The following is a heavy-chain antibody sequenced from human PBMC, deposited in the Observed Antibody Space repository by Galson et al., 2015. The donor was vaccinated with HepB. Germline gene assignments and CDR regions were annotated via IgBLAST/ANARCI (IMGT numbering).Heavy chain of an antibody. CDR1: GYSFTNYW. Sequence: QSGAEVKKPGESLRISYKGVGYSFTNYWIGWVRQMPGKGLEWMGIFSPGDSDSRYSPSFQGRVTISADRSTNTAFLQLSRLRASDTAIYYCARRRWFCSGGSCPEGYYFDYWGQGTLLTVSS. J-gene: IGHJ4*02. D-gene: IGHD2-15*01. CDR3: ARRRWFCSGGSCPEGYYFDY. V-gene: IGHV5-51*01. CDR2: FSPGDSDS.